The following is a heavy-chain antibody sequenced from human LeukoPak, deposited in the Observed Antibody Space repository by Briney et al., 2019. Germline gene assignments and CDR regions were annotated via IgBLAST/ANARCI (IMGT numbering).Heavy chain of an antibody. Sequence: NPSETLSLTCTVSGGSISSYYWSWIRQPPGKGLEWIGYIYCSGSTNYNPSLKSRVTISVDTSKNQFSLKLSSVTAADTAVYYCAREPASSSVSGYYYYYGMDVWGQGTTVTVSS. CDR1: GGSISSYY. J-gene: IGHJ6*02. CDR3: AREPASSSVSGYYYYYGMDV. V-gene: IGHV4-59*01. D-gene: IGHD6-6*01. CDR2: IYCSGST.